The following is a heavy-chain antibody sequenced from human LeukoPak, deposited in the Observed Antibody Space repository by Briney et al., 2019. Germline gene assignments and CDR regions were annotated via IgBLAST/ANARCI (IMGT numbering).Heavy chain of an antibody. CDR1: GGSTSSYY. CDR3: ARERASSSNDGFDP. J-gene: IGHJ5*02. D-gene: IGHD1-1*01. V-gene: IGHV4-59*01. CDR2: IYYSGST. Sequence: SETLSLTCTVSGGSTSSYYWSWIRQPPGKGLEWIGYIYYSGSTNYNPSLKSRVTISVDTSKNQFSLKLSSVTAADTAVYYCARERASSSNDGFDPWGQGTLVTVSS.